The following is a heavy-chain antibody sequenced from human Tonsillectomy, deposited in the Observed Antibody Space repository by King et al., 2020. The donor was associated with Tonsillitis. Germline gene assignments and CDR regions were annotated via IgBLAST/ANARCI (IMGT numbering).Heavy chain of an antibody. D-gene: IGHD5-24*01. J-gene: IGHJ6*03. V-gene: IGHV3-49*03. CDR2: IRSKAYSETT. CDR1: GFPLGDYA. CDR3: TRDSTGAYNASAGIPIQHYYMAV. Sequence: VQLVESGGGLVQPGRSLRLSCTASGFPLGDYAMSWFRQAPGKGLEWVSFIRSKAYSETTEYAASVKDRFTILRDDSKSIAYLQMNSLQTEDTAVYYCTRDSTGAYNASAGIPIQHYYMAVWGKGTAVTVSS.